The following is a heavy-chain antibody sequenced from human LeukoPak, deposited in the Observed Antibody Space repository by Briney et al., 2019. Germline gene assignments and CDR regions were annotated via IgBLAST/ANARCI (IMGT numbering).Heavy chain of an antibody. D-gene: IGHD3-22*01. CDR3: ARFYYYDSSGYGY. J-gene: IGHJ4*02. CDR1: GYTFTGHY. Sequence: GASVKVSCKASGYTFTGHYMHWVRQAPGQGLEWMGRINPNSGGTNYAQKFQGRVTMIRDTSISTAYMELSRLRSDDTAVYYCARFYYYDSSGYGYWGQGTLVTVSS. V-gene: IGHV1-2*06. CDR2: INPNSGGT.